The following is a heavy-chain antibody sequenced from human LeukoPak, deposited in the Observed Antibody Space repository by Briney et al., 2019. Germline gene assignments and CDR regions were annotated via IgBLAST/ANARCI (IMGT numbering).Heavy chain of an antibody. CDR1: GGSFSSGQY. Sequence: PSETLSLTCAVFGGSFSSGQYWSWIRQPPGKGLEWIGEINHSGSSNYNPALKSRVTISVDTSKNQFSLKLSSVTAADTAVYYCARGSYYDFWSGLNGGHWFDPGGQGTLVTVSS. CDR2: INHSGSS. J-gene: IGHJ5*02. CDR3: ARGSYYDFWSGLNGGHWFDP. V-gene: IGHV4-34*01. D-gene: IGHD3-3*01.